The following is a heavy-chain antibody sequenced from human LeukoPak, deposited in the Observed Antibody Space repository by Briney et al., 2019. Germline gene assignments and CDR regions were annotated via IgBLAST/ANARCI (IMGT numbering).Heavy chain of an antibody. CDR2: INPNSGGT. V-gene: IGHV1-2*02. J-gene: IGHJ3*02. Sequence: GASVKVSCKASGYTFTGYYMHWVRQAPGQGLEWMGWINPNSGGTNYAQKFQGRVTITADESTSTAYMELSSLRSEDTAVYYCARDQVDYGDPAGNAFDIWGQGAMVTVSS. D-gene: IGHD4-17*01. CDR3: ARDQVDYGDPAGNAFDI. CDR1: GYTFTGYY.